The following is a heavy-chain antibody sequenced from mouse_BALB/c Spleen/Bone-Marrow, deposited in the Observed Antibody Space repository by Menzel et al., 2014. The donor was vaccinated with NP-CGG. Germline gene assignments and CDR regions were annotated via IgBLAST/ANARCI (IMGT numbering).Heavy chain of an antibody. D-gene: IGHD2-2*01. CDR1: GFAFSSYE. CDR3: ATLCYGYDGRGFSYAMDY. CDR2: ISSGGRST. V-gene: IGHV5-12-1*01. Sequence: EVKLMESGGDLVKPGGSLKLSCAASGFAFSSYEVSWVRQTPEKRLEWVAYISSGGRSTYYPDTVKGRFTVSRDKAKNTLYLQMSSLKSEDTAMYYGATLCYGYDGRGFSYAMDYWGQGTSVTVSS. J-gene: IGHJ4*01.